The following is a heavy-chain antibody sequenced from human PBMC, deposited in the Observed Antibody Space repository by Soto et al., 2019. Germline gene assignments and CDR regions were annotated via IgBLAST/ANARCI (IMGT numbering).Heavy chain of an antibody. V-gene: IGHV3-23*01. Sequence: EVQLLESGGGLVQPGGSLRLSCAASGITISNYPMSWVRQAPGKGLDWVSGISGSGARTYYGDSAKGRFTISEAISKTSPPLQLDGWRLDDTADYFCANDDGGYPSTALNWRQGTLVSVSS. J-gene: IGHJ4*02. CDR3: ANDDGGYPSTALN. D-gene: IGHD3-22*01. CDR2: ISGSGART. CDR1: GITISNYP.